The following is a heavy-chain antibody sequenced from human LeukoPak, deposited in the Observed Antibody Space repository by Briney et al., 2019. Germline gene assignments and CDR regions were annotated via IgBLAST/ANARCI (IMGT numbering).Heavy chain of an antibody. CDR2: INHSGST. CDR1: GGSFSGYY. V-gene: IGHV4-34*01. CDR3: ARQGLHDAFDI. Sequence: SETLSLTCAVYGGSFSGYYWSWIRQPPGKGLEWIGEINHSGSTNYNPSLKSRVTIDTSKNQFSLKLSSVTAADTAVYYCARQGLHDAFDIWGQGTMVTVSS. J-gene: IGHJ3*02.